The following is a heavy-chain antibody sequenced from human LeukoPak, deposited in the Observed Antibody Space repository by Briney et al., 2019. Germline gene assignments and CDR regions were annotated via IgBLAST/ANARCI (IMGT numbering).Heavy chain of an antibody. CDR3: AKDVEGSYYDSSGQ. J-gene: IGHJ4*02. D-gene: IGHD3-22*01. V-gene: IGHV3-23*01. CDR2: ISVSGGST. CDR1: GFTFSSYA. Sequence: PGGSLRLSCAASGFTFSSYAMSWVRQAPGKGLEWVSAISVSGGSTYYADPVKGRFTISRDNSKNTLYLQMNSLRAEDTAVYYCAKDVEGSYYDSSGQGGQGTLVTVSS.